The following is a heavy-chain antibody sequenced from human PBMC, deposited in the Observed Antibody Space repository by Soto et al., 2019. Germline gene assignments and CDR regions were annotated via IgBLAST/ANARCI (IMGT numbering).Heavy chain of an antibody. CDR2: IWSHGSKQ. J-gene: IGHJ4*02. Sequence: GGSLRLSCAASGFTFGNYGMQWARQAPGKGLEWVAVIWSHGSKQNYADSVKGRFTISRDNSKNTLYLEMNGLRAEDTAVYYCARVTGDCSTTSCSVDYWGQGTLVTVSS. CDR1: GFTFGNYG. V-gene: IGHV3-33*01. CDR3: ARVTGDCSTTSCSVDY. D-gene: IGHD2-2*01.